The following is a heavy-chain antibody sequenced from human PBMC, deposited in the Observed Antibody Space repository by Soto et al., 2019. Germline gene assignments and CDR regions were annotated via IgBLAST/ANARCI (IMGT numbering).Heavy chain of an antibody. CDR1: GFTFSSYS. V-gene: IGHV3-48*01. J-gene: IGHJ6*02. CDR3: ARADSGYAHGYYYYGMDV. D-gene: IGHD5-12*01. Sequence: EVQLVESGGGLVQPGGSLRLSCAASGFTFSSYSMNWVRQAPGKGLEWVSYISSSSSTIYYADSVKGRFTISRDNAKNSLYLQVNSRRAEDTAVYYCARADSGYAHGYYYYGMDVWGQGTTVTVSS. CDR2: ISSSSSTI.